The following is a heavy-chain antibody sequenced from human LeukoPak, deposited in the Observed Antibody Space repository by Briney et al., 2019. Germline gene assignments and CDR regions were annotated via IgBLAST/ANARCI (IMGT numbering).Heavy chain of an antibody. Sequence: GGSLRLSCTASGFTFGDYAMSWIRQAPGKGLEWLSYISGSGKTTHYADSVKGRFTISRDNAKNSLYLQMNSLRAEDTAVYYCARWRGENYWVDYFDYWGQGTLVTVSS. CDR3: ARWRGENYWVDYFDY. J-gene: IGHJ4*02. CDR2: ISGSGKTT. D-gene: IGHD1-7*01. CDR1: GFTFGDYA. V-gene: IGHV3-11*01.